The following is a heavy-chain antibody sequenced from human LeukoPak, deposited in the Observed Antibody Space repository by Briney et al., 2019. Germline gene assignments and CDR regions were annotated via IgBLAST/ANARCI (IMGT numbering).Heavy chain of an antibody. V-gene: IGHV4-61*05. D-gene: IGHD6-19*01. J-gene: IGHJ4*02. CDR2: IYYSGST. Sequence: SETLSLTCTVSGGSIGSSTYYWGWIRQPPGKGLEWIGYIYYSGSTNYNPSLKSRVTISVDTSKNQFSLKLSSVTAADTAVYYCARSGYSSGWYDYWGQGTLVTVSS. CDR1: GGSIGSSTYY. CDR3: ARSGYSSGWYDY.